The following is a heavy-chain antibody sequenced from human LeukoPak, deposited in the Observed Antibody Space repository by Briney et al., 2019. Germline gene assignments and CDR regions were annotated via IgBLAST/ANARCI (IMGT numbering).Heavy chain of an antibody. CDR3: ASAPEVGANYYYYYMDV. J-gene: IGHJ6*03. D-gene: IGHD1-26*01. CDR1: GGTFSSYA. V-gene: IGHV1-69*05. CDR2: IIPIFGTA. Sequence: ASVKVSCKASGGTFSSYAISWVRQAPGQGLEWMGAIIPIFGTANYAQKFQGRVTITTDESTSTASMELSSLRSEDTAVYYCASAPEVGANYYYYYMDVWGKGTTVTVSS.